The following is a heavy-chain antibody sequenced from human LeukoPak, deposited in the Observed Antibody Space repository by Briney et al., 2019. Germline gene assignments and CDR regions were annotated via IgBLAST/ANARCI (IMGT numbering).Heavy chain of an antibody. CDR1: GGSVSSGSYY. CDR2: IYYSGST. D-gene: IGHD3-16*01. V-gene: IGHV4-61*01. CDR3: ARIVHDYDYTWGSYRPMYYFDY. J-gene: IGHJ4*02. Sequence: SETLSLTCTVSGGSVSSGSYYWSWIRQPPGKGLEWIGYIYYSGSTNYSPSLKSRVTLSVDTSNNQFSLKLSSVTAADTAMYYCARIVHDYDYTWGSYRPMYYFDYWGQGTLVTVSS.